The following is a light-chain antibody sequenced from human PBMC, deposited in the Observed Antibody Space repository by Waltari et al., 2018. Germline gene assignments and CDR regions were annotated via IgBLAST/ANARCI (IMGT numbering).Light chain of an antibody. Sequence: IQMTQSPHSLAASVGDRGAYTCRASQGISNSSAWFQQKPGQAPKSLIYAASSLHSGVPSRFSGSGSGTDFTLTISSLQPEDFATYYCQQYNSFPLTFGGGTKVEI. CDR1: QGISNS. J-gene: IGKJ4*01. CDR2: AAS. V-gene: IGKV1-16*01. CDR3: QQYNSFPLT.